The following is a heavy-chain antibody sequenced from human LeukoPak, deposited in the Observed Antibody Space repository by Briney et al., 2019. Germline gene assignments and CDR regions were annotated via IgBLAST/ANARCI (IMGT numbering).Heavy chain of an antibody. V-gene: IGHV3-7*01. CDR3: ARDTFPSIAAVGYDALDI. CDR1: GFPFCGYW. D-gene: IGHD6-13*01. CDR2: IKFYGSET. Sequence: RGALRLSCAASGFPFCGYWMNWVRQAPGKGPEWVANIKFYGSETHYAHSVEGRFSISRDNARNSLYLQMHSLRGEDTAVYYCARDTFPSIAAVGYDALDIWGQGTMVIVSS. J-gene: IGHJ3*02.